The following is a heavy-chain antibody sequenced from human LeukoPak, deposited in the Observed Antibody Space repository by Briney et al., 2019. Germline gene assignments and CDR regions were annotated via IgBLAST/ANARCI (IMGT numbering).Heavy chain of an antibody. CDR2: IYRDGTA. D-gene: IGHD3-10*01. CDR3: ATWAGAQ. CDR1: GFSVSSNY. Sequence: GGSLRLSCAASGFSVSSNYMSWVRQAPGKGLEWASLIYRDGTAYYADSVKGRFTISRDNSKNTVYLQMNSLRAEDTAMYYCATWAGAQGGQGTLVTVSS. V-gene: IGHV3-53*01. J-gene: IGHJ4*02.